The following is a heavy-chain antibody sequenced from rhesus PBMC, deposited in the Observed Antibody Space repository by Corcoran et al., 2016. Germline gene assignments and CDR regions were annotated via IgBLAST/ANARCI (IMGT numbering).Heavy chain of an antibody. Sequence: QVLLQESGPGLVKPSETLSLSCAVSGGSINDNYYWNWIRQPPGKGLEWIGNCYGSGGRTYYTPSLQSRVTISKDTSKSQFSLKLNSVTAADTAVYYCVRKSIIAAGALDVWGRGVLVIVSS. D-gene: IGHD6-31*01. CDR1: GGSINDNYY. J-gene: IGHJ5-2*02. CDR2: CYGSGGRT. V-gene: IGHV4S9*01. CDR3: VRKSIIAAGALDV.